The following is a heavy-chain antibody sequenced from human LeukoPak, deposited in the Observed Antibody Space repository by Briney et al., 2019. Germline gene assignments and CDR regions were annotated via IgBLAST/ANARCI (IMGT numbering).Heavy chain of an antibody. D-gene: IGHD3-22*01. CDR2: IRSKANSYAT. J-gene: IGHJ1*01. CDR1: GFTVSSNY. CDR3: TRHSPSYYYDSSGYYRIAEYFQH. V-gene: IGHV3-73*01. Sequence: GGSLRLSCAVSGFTVSSNYMSWVRQASGKGLEWVGRIRSKANSYATAYAASVKGRFTISRDDSKDTAYLQMNSLKTEDTAVYYCTRHSPSYYYDSSGYYRIAEYFQHWGQGTLVTVSS.